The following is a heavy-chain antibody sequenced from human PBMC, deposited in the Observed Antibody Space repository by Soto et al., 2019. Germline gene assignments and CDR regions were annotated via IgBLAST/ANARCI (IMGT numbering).Heavy chain of an antibody. CDR1: GVTFSNSV. D-gene: IGHD1-1*01. V-gene: IGHV3-23*01. CDR2: VSGSGATT. CDR3: AKETDFDC. Sequence: GGSLRLSCAASGVTFSNSVMHWVRQAPGKGLEWVSAVSGSGATTHYADAVKGRFIIYRDNSKKTLYLQMDSLRAEDTAVYFCAKETDFDCWGQGTVVTVSS. J-gene: IGHJ4*02.